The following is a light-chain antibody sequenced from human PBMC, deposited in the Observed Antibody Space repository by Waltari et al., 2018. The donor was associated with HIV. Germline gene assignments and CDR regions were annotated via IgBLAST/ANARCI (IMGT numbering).Light chain of an antibody. J-gene: IGLJ1*01. Sequence: QSALTQPASVSGSPGQSITISRTGTSNHVGAYAYHSWYQQSPGKVPTLLIFDVYNRPSRISNRFSGSKSGNTAFLTISGLRAEDEADYYCASFTSGRLNVFGSGTKVTVL. CDR3: ASFTSGRLNV. V-gene: IGLV2-14*01. CDR1: SNHVGAYAY. CDR2: DVY.